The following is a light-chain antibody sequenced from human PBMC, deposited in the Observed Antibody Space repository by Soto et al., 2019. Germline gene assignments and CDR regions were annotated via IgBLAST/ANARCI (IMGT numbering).Light chain of an antibody. CDR3: QSYDSSLSGSV. CDR2: GNS. V-gene: IGLV1-40*01. CDR1: SSNIGAGYD. J-gene: IGLJ2*01. Sequence: QSVLTQPPSVSGAPGQRVTISCTGSSSNIGAGYDVHWYQQLPGTAPKLLIYGNSNRPSGVPDRFSGSKSGTSASLAITGLQAEDEAEYYFQSYDSSLSGSVFGGGTKLTVL.